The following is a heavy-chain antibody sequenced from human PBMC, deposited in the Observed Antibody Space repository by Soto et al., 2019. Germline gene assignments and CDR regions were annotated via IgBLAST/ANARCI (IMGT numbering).Heavy chain of an antibody. D-gene: IGHD1-26*01. CDR2: INSDGSRT. J-gene: IGHJ5*02. CDR3: VRVATGSSDWSDP. V-gene: IGHV3-74*01. Sequence: SLRLSCAASKFTFSSYWMHWVRQAPGKGLMWVSRINSDGSRTTYADSVKGRFTISRDNAKNTLFLQMNSLRAEDSAVYYCVRVATGSSDWSDPWGQGTLVTVSS. CDR1: KFTFSSYW.